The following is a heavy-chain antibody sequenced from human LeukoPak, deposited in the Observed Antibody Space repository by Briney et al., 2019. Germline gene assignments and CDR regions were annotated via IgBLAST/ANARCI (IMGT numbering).Heavy chain of an antibody. CDR2: IYSGGST. Sequence: GGSLRLSCAASGFTVSSNYMSWVRQAPGKGLEWVSVIYSGGSTYYADSVKGRFTNSRDNSKNTLYLQMNSLRAEDTAVYYCARDWEYYYDSSGYYKGYYFDYWGQGTLVTVSS. CDR3: ARDWEYYYDSSGYYKGYYFDY. D-gene: IGHD3-22*01. J-gene: IGHJ4*02. V-gene: IGHV3-53*01. CDR1: GFTVSSNY.